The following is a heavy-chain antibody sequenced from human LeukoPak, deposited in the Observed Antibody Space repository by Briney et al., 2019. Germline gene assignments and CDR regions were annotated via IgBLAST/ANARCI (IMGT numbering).Heavy chain of an antibody. CDR1: GGSISSGSYY. CDR2: IYTSGST. V-gene: IGHV4-61*02. D-gene: IGHD5-18*01. J-gene: IGHJ4*02. CDR3: ARDRGYSYGYSYYFDY. Sequence: PSQTLSLTCTVSGGSISSGSYYWSWIRQPAGKGLEWIGRIYTSGSTNYNPSLKSRVTISVDTSKNQFSLKLSSVTAADTAVYYCARDRGYSYGYSYYFDYWGREPWSPSPQ.